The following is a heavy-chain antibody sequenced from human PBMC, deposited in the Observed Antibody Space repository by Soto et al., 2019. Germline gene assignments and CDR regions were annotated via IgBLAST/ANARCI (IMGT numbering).Heavy chain of an antibody. J-gene: IGHJ5*02. CDR3: ARHWAEPGGWELLGWFDP. V-gene: IGHV4-59*08. CDR2: IYYSGST. D-gene: IGHD1-26*01. CDR1: GGSISSYY. Sequence: PSETLSLTCTVSGGSISSYYWSWIRQPPGKGLEWIGYIYYSGSTNYNPSLKSRVTISVDTSKNQFSLKLSSVTAADTAVYCCARHWAEPGGWELLGWFDPWGQGTLVTVSS.